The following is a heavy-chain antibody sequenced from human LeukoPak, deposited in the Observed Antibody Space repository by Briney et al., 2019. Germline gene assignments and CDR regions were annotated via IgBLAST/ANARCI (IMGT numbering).Heavy chain of an antibody. CDR3: ARDLLPGSYRYRYYYYYMDV. CDR2: INPNSGGT. D-gene: IGHD3-16*02. Sequence: GASVKVSCKASGYTFTGYYMHWVRQAPGQGLEWMGWINPNSGGTNYAQKFQGRVTMTRDTSISTAYMELSRLRSDDTAEYYCARDLLPGSYRYRYYYYYMDVWGKGTTVTVSS. J-gene: IGHJ6*03. CDR1: GYTFTGYY. V-gene: IGHV1-2*02.